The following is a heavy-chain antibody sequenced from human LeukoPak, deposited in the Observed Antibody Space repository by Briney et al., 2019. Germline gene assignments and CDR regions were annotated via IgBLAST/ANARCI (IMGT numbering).Heavy chain of an antibody. V-gene: IGHV4-34*01. D-gene: IGHD4-17*01. CDR3: ARRTTVATLTG. J-gene: IGHJ4*02. CDR1: GGSISSYY. Sequence: SETLSLTCTVSGGSISSYYWSWIRQPPGNGLEWIGEINHSGSTNYNPSLKSRVTISVDTSKNQFSLKLSSVTAADTAVYYCARRTTVATLTGWGQGTLVTVSS. CDR2: INHSGST.